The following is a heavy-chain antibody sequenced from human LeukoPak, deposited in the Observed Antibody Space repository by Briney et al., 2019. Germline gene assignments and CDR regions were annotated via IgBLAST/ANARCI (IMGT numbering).Heavy chain of an antibody. CDR1: GFTFDDYA. D-gene: IGHD6-19*01. Sequence: PGRSLRLSCAASGFTFDDYAMHWVRQARGKGLEWVSGISWNSGSIGYADPVKGRFTISRDNAKNSLYLQMNSLRAEDTALYYCAKVPIAVAAPTYFDYWGQGTLVTVSS. V-gene: IGHV3-9*01. CDR3: AKVPIAVAAPTYFDY. CDR2: ISWNSGSI. J-gene: IGHJ4*02.